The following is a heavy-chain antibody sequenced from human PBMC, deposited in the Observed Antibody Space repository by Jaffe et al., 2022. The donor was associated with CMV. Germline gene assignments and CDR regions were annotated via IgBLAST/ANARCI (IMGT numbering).Heavy chain of an antibody. D-gene: IGHD3-3*01. J-gene: IGHJ6*02. CDR2: IIPIFGTA. CDR3: ARDGWVGRFWSGYYITPTPAYYYYGMDV. CDR1: GGTFSSYA. V-gene: IGHV1-69*01. Sequence: QVQLVQSGAEVKKPGSSVKVSCKASGGTFSSYAISWVRQAPGQGLEWMGGIIPIFGTANYAQKFQGRVTITADESTSTAYMELSSLRSEDTAVYYCARDGWVGRFWSGYYITPTPAYYYYGMDVWGQGTTVTVSS.